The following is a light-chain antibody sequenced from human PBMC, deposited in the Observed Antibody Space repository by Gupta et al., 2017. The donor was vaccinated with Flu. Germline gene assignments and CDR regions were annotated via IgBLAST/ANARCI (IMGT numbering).Light chain of an antibody. CDR3: QQFAAT. J-gene: IGKJ2*01. CDR2: GAS. Sequence: VLTQSPATLSVSLGERATLSSRASQSVDKNLAWYQQKPGQAPMLLIFGASNRATGCRARFSGSGSGIEFTLTISGLQSEDFAVYYCQQFAATFGQGTKLDNK. CDR1: QSVDKN. V-gene: IGKV3-15*01.